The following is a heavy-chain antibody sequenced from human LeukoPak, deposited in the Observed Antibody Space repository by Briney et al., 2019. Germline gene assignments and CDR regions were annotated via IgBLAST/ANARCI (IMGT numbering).Heavy chain of an antibody. V-gene: IGHV1-2*02. CDR3: ARDNSCSSSSCGNSYMDV. J-gene: IGHJ6*03. CDR2: INPNSGGT. D-gene: IGHD2-2*01. CDR1: VYTFTGYY. Sequence: PSVKVSCKASVYTFTGYYIHWVRQAPGQGLEGMGWINPNSGGTNYAQKFQGRVTMTSDTSISTAYMELSGLRSDDTALYYCARDNSCSSSSCGNSYMDVWGKGTTVTVSS.